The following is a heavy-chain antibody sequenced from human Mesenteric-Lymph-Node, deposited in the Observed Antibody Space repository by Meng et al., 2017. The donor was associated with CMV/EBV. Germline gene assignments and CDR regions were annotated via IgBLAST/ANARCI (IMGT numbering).Heavy chain of an antibody. CDR3: ARGGITIFGVIIATDY. CDR1: YTFTSYD. V-gene: IGHV1-8*01. J-gene: IGHJ4*02. Sequence: YTFTSYDINWVRRAAGQGLEWMGWMNPNSGNTGSAQRFQGRVTMTRDTSISTAYMELSSLRSEDTAVYYCARGGITIFGVIIATDYWGQGTLVTVSS. D-gene: IGHD3-3*01. CDR2: MNPNSGNT.